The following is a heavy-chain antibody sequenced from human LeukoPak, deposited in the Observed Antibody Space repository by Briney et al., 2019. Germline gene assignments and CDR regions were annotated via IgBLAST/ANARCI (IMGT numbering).Heavy chain of an antibody. Sequence: GGSLRLSCAASRFTFSSYEMSWVRQAPGKGLEWVSYISSSGSTIYYADSVKGRFTISRDNAKNSLYLQMNSLRAEDTAVYYCARDPYDILTGSNFDYWGQGTLVTVSS. CDR3: ARDPYDILTGSNFDY. V-gene: IGHV3-48*03. CDR2: ISSSGSTI. D-gene: IGHD3-9*01. J-gene: IGHJ4*02. CDR1: RFTFSSYE.